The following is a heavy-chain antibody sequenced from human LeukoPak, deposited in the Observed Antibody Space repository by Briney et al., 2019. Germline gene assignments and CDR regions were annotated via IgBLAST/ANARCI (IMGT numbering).Heavy chain of an antibody. CDR2: TYYRSKWYN. Sequence: SQTLSLTCAISGDSVSSINGAWNWIRQSPSRGLEWLGRTYYRSKWYNDYVESMKGRITISPDTSKNQFSLHLNSGTPEDTAVYYCARDLGNTGWYTFDYWGQGTLVTVSS. J-gene: IGHJ4*02. CDR3: ARDLGNTGWYTFDY. CDR1: GDSVSSINGA. V-gene: IGHV6-1*01. D-gene: IGHD6-19*01.